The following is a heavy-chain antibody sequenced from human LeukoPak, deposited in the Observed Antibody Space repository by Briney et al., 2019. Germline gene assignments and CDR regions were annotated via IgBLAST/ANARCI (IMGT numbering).Heavy chain of an antibody. CDR2: IYYSGST. J-gene: IGHJ4*02. CDR3: ARHRGDYRSEFDY. CDR1: GGSISSYY. V-gene: IGHV4-59*08. D-gene: IGHD4-17*01. Sequence: PSETLSLTCTVSGGSISSYYWSWIRQPPGKGLEWIGYIYYSGSTNYNPSLKSRVTISVDTSKNQFSLKLSSVTAADTAVYYCARHRGDYRSEFDYWGQGTLVTVSS.